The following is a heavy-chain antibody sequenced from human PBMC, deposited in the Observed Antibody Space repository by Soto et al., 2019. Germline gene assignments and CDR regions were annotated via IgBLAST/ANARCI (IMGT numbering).Heavy chain of an antibody. V-gene: IGHV3-21*01. CDR2: ISSSSSYI. CDR1: GFTFSSYS. D-gene: IGHD5-12*01. Sequence: EVQLVESGGGLVKPGGSLRLSCAASGFTFSSYSMNWVRQAPGKGLEWVSSISSSSSYIYYADSVKGRFTISRDNAKNSLYLQMNSLRAEDTAVYYCARGLIKSFVDIVATDHFDYWGQGTLVTVSS. CDR3: ARGLIKSFVDIVATDHFDY. J-gene: IGHJ4*02.